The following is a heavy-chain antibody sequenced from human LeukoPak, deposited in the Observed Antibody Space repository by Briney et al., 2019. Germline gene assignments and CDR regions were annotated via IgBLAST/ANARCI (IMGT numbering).Heavy chain of an antibody. Sequence: ASVKVSCKASGYTFTSCDINWVRQATGQELEWMGWMNPNSGNTGYGQRFQGRITMTRDISIGTAYMELSNLTSEDTAIYYCTRGSSGRRDNWGQGTLVTVSA. CDR3: TRGSSGRRDN. J-gene: IGHJ4*02. V-gene: IGHV1-8*01. CDR2: MNPNSGNT. CDR1: GYTFTSCD. D-gene: IGHD6-19*01.